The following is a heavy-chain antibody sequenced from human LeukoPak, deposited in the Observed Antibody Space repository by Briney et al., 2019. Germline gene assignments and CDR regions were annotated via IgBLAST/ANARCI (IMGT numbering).Heavy chain of an antibody. D-gene: IGHD3/OR15-3a*01. CDR1: GFSFSKNW. V-gene: IGHV3-7*01. CDR2: VKKDASEK. J-gene: IGHJ3*02. CDR3: AGYFARTGYYAEGFDI. Sequence: GGSLRLSCAASGFSFSKNWMTWVRQAPGKGLEWVASVKKDASEKYYVDSVKGRFTISRDNAKNSLFLQMNSLRAEDTAVYYCAGYFARTGYYAEGFDIWGQGTMVTVSS.